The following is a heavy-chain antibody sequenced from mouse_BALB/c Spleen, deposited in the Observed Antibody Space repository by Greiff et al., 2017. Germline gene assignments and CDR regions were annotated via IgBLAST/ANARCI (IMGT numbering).Heavy chain of an antibody. J-gene: IGHJ4*01. CDR3: ARLNYYAMDY. V-gene: IGHV5-17*02. CDR2: ISSGSSTI. CDR1: GFTFSSYA. Sequence: EVMLVESGGGLVKPGGSLKLSCAASGFTFSSYAMSWVRQTPEKRLEWVAYISSGSSTIYYADTVKGRFTISRDNPKNTLFLQMTSLRSEDTAMYYCARLNYYAMDYWGQGTSVTVSS.